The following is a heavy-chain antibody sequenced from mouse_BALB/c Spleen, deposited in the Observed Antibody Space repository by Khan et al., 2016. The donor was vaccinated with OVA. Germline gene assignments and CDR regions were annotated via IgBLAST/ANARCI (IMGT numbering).Heavy chain of an antibody. V-gene: IGHV1S29*02. D-gene: IGHD3-2*02. CDR2: FFPNSGGS. CDR1: GYTFTDYN. CDR3: VRTGYVAFAF. J-gene: IGHJ3*01. Sequence: EVQLQESGPEVVKPGASVKISCKASGYTFTDYNMDWVKQRHGKSLEWIGYFFPNSGGSGYNQKFKTKATLTVDISSSTAYMDIGSLTSEDSAVYYCVRTGYVAFAFWGQVTLVTVSA.